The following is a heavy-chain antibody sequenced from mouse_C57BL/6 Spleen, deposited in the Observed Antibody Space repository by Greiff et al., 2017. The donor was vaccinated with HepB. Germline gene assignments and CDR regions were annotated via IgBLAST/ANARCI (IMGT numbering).Heavy chain of an antibody. J-gene: IGHJ4*01. CDR2: ISYDGSN. D-gene: IGHD2-1*01. Sequence: DVKLQESGPGLVKPSQSLSLTCSVTGYSITSGYYWNWIRQFPGNKLEWMCYISYDGSNNYNPSLKNRISITRDTSKNQFFLKLNSVTTEDTATYYCARDRNYAFYAMDYWGQGTSVTVSS. V-gene: IGHV3-6*01. CDR3: ARDRNYAFYAMDY. CDR1: GYSITSGYY.